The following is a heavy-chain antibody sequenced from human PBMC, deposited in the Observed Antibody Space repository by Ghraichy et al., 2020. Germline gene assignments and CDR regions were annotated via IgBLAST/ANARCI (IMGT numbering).Heavy chain of an antibody. J-gene: IGHJ6*03. D-gene: IGHD6-6*01. CDR3: ARAQGGRIAARLGYMDV. CDR2: IYHSGST. Sequence: SETLSPTCAVSGGSISSGGYSWSWIRQPPGKGLEWIGYIYHSGSTYYNPSLKSRVTISVDRSKNQFSLKLSSVTAADTAVYYCARAQGGRIAARLGYMDVWGKGTTVTVSS. CDR1: GGSISSGGYS. V-gene: IGHV4-30-2*01.